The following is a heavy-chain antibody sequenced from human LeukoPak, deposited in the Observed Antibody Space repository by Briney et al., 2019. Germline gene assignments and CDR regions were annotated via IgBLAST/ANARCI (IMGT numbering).Heavy chain of an antibody. D-gene: IGHD3-3*01. J-gene: IGHJ4*02. CDR3: ARDYGWRGDKTERPFDY. Sequence: SETLSLTCTVSGGSISSSSYYWGWIRQPPGKGLEWIGSIYYSGSTYYNPSLKSRVTISVDTSKNQFSLKLSSVTAADTAVYYCARDYGWRGDKTERPFDYWGQGTLVTVSS. CDR1: GGSISSSSYY. CDR2: IYYSGST. V-gene: IGHV4-39*07.